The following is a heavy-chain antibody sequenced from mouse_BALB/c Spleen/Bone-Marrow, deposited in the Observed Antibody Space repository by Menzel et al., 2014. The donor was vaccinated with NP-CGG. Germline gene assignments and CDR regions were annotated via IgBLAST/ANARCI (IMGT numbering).Heavy chain of an antibody. D-gene: IGHD2-4*01. V-gene: IGHV5-4*02. CDR1: GFTFSDYY. J-gene: IGHJ2*01. CDR3: ARVSYDYFDY. Sequence: EVQVVESGGGLVKPGGSLKLSCAASGFTFSDYYMYWVRQTPEKRLEWVATISDGGSYTYYPDSVKGRFTISRDNAKNNLYLQMSSLKSVDTAMYYCARVSYDYFDYWGQGTTLTVSS. CDR2: ISDGGSYT.